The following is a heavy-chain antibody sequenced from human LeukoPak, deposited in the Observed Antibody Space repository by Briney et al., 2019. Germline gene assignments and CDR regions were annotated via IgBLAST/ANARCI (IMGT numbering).Heavy chain of an antibody. J-gene: IGHJ5*02. CDR2: ISGIGATT. V-gene: IGHV3-23*01. Sequence: GGSLRLSCAASGFTFISYGMSWVRQAPGKGLEWVSSISGIGATTYYADSEKGRFTISRDNSKNTLYLQLNSLTAEDTAVYYCATLREEVRGVIITRGAWFDPWGQGTLVTVSS. D-gene: IGHD3-10*01. CDR1: GFTFISYG. CDR3: ATLREEVRGVIITRGAWFDP.